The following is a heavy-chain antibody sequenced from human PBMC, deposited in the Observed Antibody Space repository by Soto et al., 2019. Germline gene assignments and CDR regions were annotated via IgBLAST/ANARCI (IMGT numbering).Heavy chain of an antibody. CDR3: ARTLYSYGYDY. CDR1: GGSISSSSYY. CDR2: IYYSGST. Sequence: SEPLSLTCTVSGGSISSSSYYWGWIRQPPGKGLEWIGSIYYSGSTYYNPSLKSRVTISVDTSKNQFSLKLSSVTAADTAVYYCARTLYSYGYDYWGQGTLVTVSS. D-gene: IGHD5-18*01. V-gene: IGHV4-39*01. J-gene: IGHJ4*02.